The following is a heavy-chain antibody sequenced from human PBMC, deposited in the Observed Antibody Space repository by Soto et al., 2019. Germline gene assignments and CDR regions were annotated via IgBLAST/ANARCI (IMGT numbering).Heavy chain of an antibody. Sequence: PGGSLRLSCAASGLTFGDYAMNWVRLAPGKGLEWVGFIRSEAFGGTREYAPSVKGRFTISRDDSKSIAYLQMNSLKTDDTALYYCTRGLNPMDVWGQGTTVTVSS. J-gene: IGHJ6*02. CDR3: TRGLNPMDV. V-gene: IGHV3-49*04. CDR2: IRSEAFGGTR. CDR1: GLTFGDYA.